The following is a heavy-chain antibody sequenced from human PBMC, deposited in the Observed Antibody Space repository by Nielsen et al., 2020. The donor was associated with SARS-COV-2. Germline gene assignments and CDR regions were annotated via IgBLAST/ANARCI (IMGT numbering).Heavy chain of an antibody. CDR1: GGSISSYY. CDR3: ARTSGPLGYCSSTSCYSYYYYGMDV. J-gene: IGHJ6*02. V-gene: IGHV4-59*01. Sequence: SETLSLTCTVSGGSISSYYWSWIRQPPGKGLEWIGYIYYSGSTNYNPSLKSRVTISVDTSKNQFSLKLSSVTAADTAVYYCARTSGPLGYCSSTSCYSYYYYGMDVWGQGTTVTVSS. D-gene: IGHD2-2*01. CDR2: IYYSGST.